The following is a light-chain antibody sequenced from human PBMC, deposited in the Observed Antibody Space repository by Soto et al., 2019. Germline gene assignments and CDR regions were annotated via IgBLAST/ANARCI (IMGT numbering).Light chain of an antibody. CDR2: GAS. CDR1: QSVSNNY. V-gene: IGKV3-20*01. CDR3: QQYGSSPQA. J-gene: IGKJ1*01. Sequence: EIVLTQSPGTLSLSPWERATLSCRASQSVSNNYLAWYQQKPGQAPRLLIYGASNRATGIPDRFSGSGSGTDFTLTISRLEPEDFAVYYCQQYGSSPQAFGQGTKVDIK.